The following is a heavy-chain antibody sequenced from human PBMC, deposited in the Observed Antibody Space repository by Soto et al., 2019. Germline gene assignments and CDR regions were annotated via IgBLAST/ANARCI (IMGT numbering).Heavy chain of an antibody. D-gene: IGHD6-19*01. J-gene: IGHJ4*02. Sequence: ASVKVSCKASGGTFSSYAISWVRQAPGQGLEWMGGIIPIFGTANYAQKFQGSVTITADESTSTAYMELSSLRSEDTAVHYCARHAIAVAATHFDYLGQGTLFTVSS. CDR2: IIPIFGTA. CDR3: ARHAIAVAATHFDY. V-gene: IGHV1-69*13. CDR1: GGTFSSYA.